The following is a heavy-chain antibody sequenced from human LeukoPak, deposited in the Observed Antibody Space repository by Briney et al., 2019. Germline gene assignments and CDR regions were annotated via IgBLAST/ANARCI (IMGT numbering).Heavy chain of an antibody. CDR2: ISDSGGRT. J-gene: IGHJ4*02. D-gene: IGHD6-19*01. CDR1: GITLTNYG. V-gene: IGHV3-23*01. CDR3: VKDGSSGWYDYFDY. Sequence: GGSLRLSCAVSGITLTNYGMSWVRQAPGKGLEWVAGISDSGGRTIYADSVKGRFTISRDNSENTLYLQMDSLKAEDTAVYYCVKDGSSGWYDYFDYWGRGTLVTVSS.